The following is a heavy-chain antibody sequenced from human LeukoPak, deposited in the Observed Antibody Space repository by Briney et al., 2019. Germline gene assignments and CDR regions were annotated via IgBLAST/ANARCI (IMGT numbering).Heavy chain of an antibody. CDR1: GYTFTSYG. Sequence: ASVKVSCKASGYTFTSYGISWVRQAPGQGLEWMGWISAYNGNTNYAQKLQGRVTMTTDTSTSTAYMELRSLRSDDTAVYYCARVSIPYSSSSEFDYWGQGTLVTVPS. V-gene: IGHV1-18*01. CDR2: ISAYNGNT. J-gene: IGHJ4*02. D-gene: IGHD6-6*01. CDR3: ARVSIPYSSSSEFDY.